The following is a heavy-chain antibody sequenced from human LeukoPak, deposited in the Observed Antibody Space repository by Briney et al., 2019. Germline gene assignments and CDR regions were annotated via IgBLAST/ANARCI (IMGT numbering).Heavy chain of an antibody. CDR3: ARAYCGGDCYSGSYYFDY. J-gene: IGHJ4*02. D-gene: IGHD2-21*02. CDR1: GGSISSGGYS. Sequence: SETPSLTCAVSGGSISSGGYSWSWIRQPPGKGLEWIGYIYHSGSTYYNPSLKSRVTISVDRSKNQFSLKLSSVTAADTAVYYCARAYCGGDCYSGSYYFDYWGQGTLVTVSS. CDR2: IYHSGST. V-gene: IGHV4-30-2*01.